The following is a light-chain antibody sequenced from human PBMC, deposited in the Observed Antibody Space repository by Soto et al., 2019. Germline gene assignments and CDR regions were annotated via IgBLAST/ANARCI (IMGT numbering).Light chain of an antibody. Sequence: DIQMTQSPSTLSASVGDRVTITCRASQSIGSWLAWYQQQPGQAPKLLIYDASTLESGVPSRFSGSGSGTEFTLTISSLQFDDSATYYCQQYNSYSYTFGQGTKLEIK. J-gene: IGKJ2*01. CDR3: QQYNSYSYT. CDR1: QSIGSW. V-gene: IGKV1-5*01. CDR2: DAS.